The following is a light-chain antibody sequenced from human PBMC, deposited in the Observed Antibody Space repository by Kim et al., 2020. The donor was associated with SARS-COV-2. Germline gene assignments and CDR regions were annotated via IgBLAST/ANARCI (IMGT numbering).Light chain of an antibody. CDR1: QSVSSSY. J-gene: IGKJ2*01. Sequence: EIVLTQSPGTLSLSPGERATLSCRASQSVSSSYLAWYQQKPSQAPRLLIYDASSRATGIPDRFSGSGSGTDFTLTISRLEPEDFAVYYCQQYGSSPLYTFGQGTKLEI. CDR3: QQYGSSPLYT. V-gene: IGKV3-20*01. CDR2: DAS.